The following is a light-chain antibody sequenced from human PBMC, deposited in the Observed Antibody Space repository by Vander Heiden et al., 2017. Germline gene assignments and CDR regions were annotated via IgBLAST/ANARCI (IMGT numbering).Light chain of an antibody. CDR2: WAA. V-gene: IGKV4-1*01. CDR1: QNVLFSTNNKNY. J-gene: IGKJ5*01. Sequence: DILMTHSPDSLPVFLRGRTTINCKSSQNVLFSTNNKNYLAWYQQKPGQPPTLLIYWAATQQASVPDRLSRSGCGRDFTLTISSRQAEDVAVYYCQQDDSNLSITFGQGTQVEIK. CDR3: QQDDSNLSIT.